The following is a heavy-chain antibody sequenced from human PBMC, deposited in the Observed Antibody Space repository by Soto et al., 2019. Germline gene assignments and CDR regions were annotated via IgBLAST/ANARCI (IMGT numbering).Heavy chain of an antibody. V-gene: IGHV1-18*01. J-gene: IGHJ3*02. Sequence: GPSVKVSCKASGYTFTSYGISWVRQAPGQGLEWMGWISAYNGNTNYAQKFQGRVTITRDTSASTAYMELSSLRSEDTAVYYCARDDYYIWGQGTMVTVSS. D-gene: IGHD3-16*01. CDR3: ARDDYYI. CDR2: ISAYNGNT. CDR1: GYTFTSYG.